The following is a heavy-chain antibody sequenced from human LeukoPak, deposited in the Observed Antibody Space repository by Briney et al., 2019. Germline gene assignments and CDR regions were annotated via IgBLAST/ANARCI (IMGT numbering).Heavy chain of an antibody. V-gene: IGHV3-23*01. J-gene: IGHJ4*02. CDR2: ISGSGGST. CDR1: GFTFSSYA. Sequence: SGGSLRHSCAASGFTFSSYAMSWVRQAPGKGLEWVSAISGSGGSTYYADSVKGRFTISRDNSKNTLYLQMNSLRAEDTAVYYCATDYYDSSGYLNFDYWGQGTLVTVSS. CDR3: ATDYYDSSGYLNFDY. D-gene: IGHD3-22*01.